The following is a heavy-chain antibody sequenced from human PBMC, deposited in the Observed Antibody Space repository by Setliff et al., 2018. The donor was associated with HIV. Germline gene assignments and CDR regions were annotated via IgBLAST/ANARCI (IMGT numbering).Heavy chain of an antibody. Sequence: SETLSLTCTVSDSAMDSYYWSWVRQSPGRGLEYIGYIYWTGKTDYNPSLKSRVTISLDTSGNQFSLKLNSVTGADTAVYYCAREGKTALVTKYFDYWGHGKLVTVSS. CDR1: DSAMDSYY. D-gene: IGHD5-18*01. J-gene: IGHJ4*01. V-gene: IGHV4-59*12. CDR3: AREGKTALVTKYFDY. CDR2: IYWTGKT.